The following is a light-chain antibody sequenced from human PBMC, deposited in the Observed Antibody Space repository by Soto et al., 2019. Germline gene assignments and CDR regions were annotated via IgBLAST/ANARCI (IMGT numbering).Light chain of an antibody. Sequence: QSALTQPPSASGSPGQSVTISCTGTSSDIGGYNFVSWYQQHPGKAPKLIIYEVTKRPSGVPDRFSGSKSGNTASLTVSGLQADDEADYYCTSYAGSNNPVVFGGGTKLTVL. J-gene: IGLJ2*01. CDR3: TSYAGSNNPVV. CDR1: SSDIGGYNF. V-gene: IGLV2-8*01. CDR2: EVT.